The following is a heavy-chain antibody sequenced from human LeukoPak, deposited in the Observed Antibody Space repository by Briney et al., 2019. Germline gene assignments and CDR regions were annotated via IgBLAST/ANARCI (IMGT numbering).Heavy chain of an antibody. CDR2: INHSGST. Sequence: SETLSLTCAVSGGSFSCYYWSWIRQPPGKGLEWIGEINHSGSTNYNPSLKSRVTISVDTSKNQFSLKLSSVTAADTAVYYCARGRTDYYYYYMDVWGKGTTVTVSS. CDR3: ARGRTDYYYYYMDV. CDR1: GGSFSCYY. J-gene: IGHJ6*03. D-gene: IGHD1-1*01. V-gene: IGHV4-34*01.